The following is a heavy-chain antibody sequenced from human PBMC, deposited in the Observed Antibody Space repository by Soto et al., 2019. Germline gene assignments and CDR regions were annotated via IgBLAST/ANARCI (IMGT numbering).Heavy chain of an antibody. CDR1: GFTFSDSA. Sequence: EVQLVESGGDLVQPGGSLKLSCAASGFTFSDSAVHWVRQASGKGLEWVGRIRTKTNSYATAYAASVKGRFTISRDDSKNTAYLQMSSLKTEDTAMYYWTRPSGGSSWYEVWFDPWGQGTLVTVSS. CDR2: IRTKTNSYAT. V-gene: IGHV3-73*01. J-gene: IGHJ5*02. CDR3: TRPSGGSSWYEVWFDP. D-gene: IGHD6-13*01.